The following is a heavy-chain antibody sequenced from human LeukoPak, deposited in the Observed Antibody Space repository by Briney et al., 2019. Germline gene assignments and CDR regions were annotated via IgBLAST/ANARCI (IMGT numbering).Heavy chain of an antibody. CDR2: MNPNSGNT. CDR3: ARDTRAPYSGTYYSSINDAFAI. D-gene: IGHD1-26*01. J-gene: IGHJ3*02. V-gene: IGHV1-8*01. Sequence: ASVKVSCKASGYTFTSYDVNWVRQATGQGLEWVGWMNPNSGNTGYAQKFQGRVTITRNTSKSTAYMELSSLRSEDTAVYYCARDTRAPYSGTYYSSINDAFAIWGQGTMVTVS. CDR1: GYTFTSYD.